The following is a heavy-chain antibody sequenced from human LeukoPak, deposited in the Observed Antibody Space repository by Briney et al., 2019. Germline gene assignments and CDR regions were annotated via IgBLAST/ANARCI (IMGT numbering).Heavy chain of an antibody. Sequence: GGSLRLSCAASGFIFSSYWMHWVRQAPGKGLVWVSRINSDESSTNYADSVKGRFTISRDNAKNTLYLQMNSLRAEDTAVYYCARGGYCSGGSCYSGKDNWFGPWGQGTLVTVSS. CDR2: INSDESST. D-gene: IGHD2-15*01. V-gene: IGHV3-74*01. CDR3: ARGGYCSGGSCYSGKDNWFGP. CDR1: GFIFSSYW. J-gene: IGHJ5*02.